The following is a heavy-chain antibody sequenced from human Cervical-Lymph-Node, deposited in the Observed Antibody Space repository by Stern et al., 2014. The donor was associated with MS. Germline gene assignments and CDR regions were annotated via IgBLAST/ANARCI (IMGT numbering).Heavy chain of an antibody. D-gene: IGHD6-19*01. Sequence: EVQLLESRGGLVQPGGSVRLSCAASGFNFGSNCMHWVRQSPGKGLVWVSRINSDGNTITYADSLQGRFTVSADNSTSTVYLQLNSLRVEDKAIYYSARDGGWVAVAGTWIDDWGQGTLVTVSS. J-gene: IGHJ4*02. CDR3: ARDGGWVAVAGTWIDD. CDR2: INSDGNTI. V-gene: IGHV3-74*03. CDR1: GFNFGSNC.